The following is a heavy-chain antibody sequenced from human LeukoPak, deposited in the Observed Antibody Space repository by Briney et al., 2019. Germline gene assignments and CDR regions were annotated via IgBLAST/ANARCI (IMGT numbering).Heavy chain of an antibody. CDR2: IKQDGSEI. D-gene: IGHD1-26*01. CDR3: ARDKTVGATILDY. Sequence: PGGSLRLSCAASGFTFSSYWMSWVRQAPGRGPEWVANIKQDGSEIYYVDSVKGRFTISRDNAKNSLYLQMNSLRAEDTAVYYCARDKTVGATILDYWGLGTLVTVSS. J-gene: IGHJ4*02. V-gene: IGHV3-7*05. CDR1: GFTFSSYW.